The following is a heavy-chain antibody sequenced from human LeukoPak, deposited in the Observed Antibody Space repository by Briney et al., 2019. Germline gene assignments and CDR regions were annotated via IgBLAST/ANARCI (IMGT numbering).Heavy chain of an antibody. J-gene: IGHJ5*02. V-gene: IGHV3-33*01. Sequence: GGSLRLSCAASGITFRSYGMHWVRQAPGKGLEWEAFIWYDGSNKYYADSVKGRFTISRDNSKNTLYLQMNSLRAEDTAVYYCARSQLGRSHLPEQFDPWGQGTLVTVSP. CDR1: GITFRSYG. D-gene: IGHD1-1*01. CDR3: ARSQLGRSHLPEQFDP. CDR2: IWYDGSNK.